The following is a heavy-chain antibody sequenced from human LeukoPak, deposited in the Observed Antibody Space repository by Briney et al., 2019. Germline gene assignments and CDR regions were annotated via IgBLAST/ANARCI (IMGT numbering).Heavy chain of an antibody. CDR3: AKEVYCSPGDWFDP. D-gene: IGHD6-13*01. CDR2: IYYSGST. J-gene: IGHJ5*02. CDR1: GGSISSYY. V-gene: IGHV4-59*01. Sequence: SETLSLTCTVSGGSISSYYWSWIRQPPGKGLEWIGYIYYSGSTNYNPSLKSRVTISVDTSKNQFSLKLSSVTAADTAVYYCAKEVYCSPGDWFDPWGQGTLVTVSS.